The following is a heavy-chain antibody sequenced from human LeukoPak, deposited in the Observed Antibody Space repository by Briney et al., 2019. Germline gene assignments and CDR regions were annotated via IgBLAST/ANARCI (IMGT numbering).Heavy chain of an antibody. J-gene: IGHJ2*01. Sequence: SETLSLTCTVSGGSVSSVSYYWTWIQQPPGKGLEWIGYISYSGSSNYNPSLKSRVTMSVDTSKNQFSLKLTSVTAADAAVYYCARYSLVASGWHFDLWGRGTLVTVSS. CDR1: GGSVSSVSYY. CDR3: ARYSLVASGWHFDL. V-gene: IGHV4-61*01. D-gene: IGHD5-12*01. CDR2: ISYSGSS.